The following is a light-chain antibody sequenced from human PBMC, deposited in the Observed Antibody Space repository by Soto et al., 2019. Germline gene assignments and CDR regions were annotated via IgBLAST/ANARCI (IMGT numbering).Light chain of an antibody. CDR3: CSYAGSSTYV. J-gene: IGLJ1*01. CDR2: EGS. V-gene: IGLV2-23*01. Sequence: QSALNQPASVSGSPGQSITISCTGTSSDVGSYNLVSWYQQHPGKAPKLMIYEGSKRPSGVSNRFSGSKSGNTASLTISGLQAEDEADYYCCSYAGSSTYVFGTGTKAPS. CDR1: SSDVGSYNL.